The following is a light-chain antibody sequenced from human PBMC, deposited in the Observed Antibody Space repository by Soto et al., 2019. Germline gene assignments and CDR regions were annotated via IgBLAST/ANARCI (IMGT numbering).Light chain of an antibody. V-gene: IGLV2-14*01. J-gene: IGLJ1*01. CDR1: SSDVGGYNY. CDR3: SSYTSSSIDYV. Sequence: QSALTQPASVSGSPGQSITISCTGTSSDVGGYNYVSWYQQHPGKAPKLMIYEVSNRPSGVSNRFSGYKSGNTASLTISGLQAEDEADYYCSSYTSSSIDYVFGPGTKLTVL. CDR2: EVS.